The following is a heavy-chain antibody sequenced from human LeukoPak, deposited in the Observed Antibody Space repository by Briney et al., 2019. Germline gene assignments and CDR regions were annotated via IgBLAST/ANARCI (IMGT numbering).Heavy chain of an antibody. CDR1: GFTFSSYG. J-gene: IGHJ4*02. V-gene: IGHV3-33*01. Sequence: QPGRSLRLSCAASGFTFSSYGMHWVRQAPGKGLEWVAVIWYDGSSKYYADSVKGRFTISRDNSKNALYLQMNSLRAEDTAVYYCARGRDSWMTPYYFDYWGQGTLVTVSS. CDR3: ARGRDSWMTPYYFDY. CDR2: IWYDGSSK. D-gene: IGHD2-21*01.